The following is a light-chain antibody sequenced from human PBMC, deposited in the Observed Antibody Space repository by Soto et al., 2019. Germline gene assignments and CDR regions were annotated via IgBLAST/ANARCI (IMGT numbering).Light chain of an antibody. Sequence: QSVLTQPASVSGSPGQSITISCTGTSSDVGGYNYVSWYQQHPGKAPKLMIYDVSNWPSGVSNRFSGSKSGNTASLTISGLQAEDEADYYCSSYTSFSTLVVFGGGTKLTVL. V-gene: IGLV2-14*01. CDR2: DVS. J-gene: IGLJ2*01. CDR3: SSYTSFSTLVV. CDR1: SSDVGGYNY.